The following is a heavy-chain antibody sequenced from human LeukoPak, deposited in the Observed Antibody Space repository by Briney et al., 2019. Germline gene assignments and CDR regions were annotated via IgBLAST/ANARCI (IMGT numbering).Heavy chain of an antibody. CDR1: GDTVSSNSAA. Sequence: SQTLSLTCAISGDTVSSNSAAWNWIRQSPSRGLEWLGRTYYRSKWYNDYAVSVKGRITINPDTSKNQFSLQLNSVTPEDTAVYYCAREGSYDFWSGYYSSLYYYYGMDVWGQGPTVTVSS. V-gene: IGHV6-1*01. CDR3: AREGSYDFWSGYYSSLYYYYGMDV. D-gene: IGHD3-3*01. J-gene: IGHJ6*02. CDR2: TYYRSKWYN.